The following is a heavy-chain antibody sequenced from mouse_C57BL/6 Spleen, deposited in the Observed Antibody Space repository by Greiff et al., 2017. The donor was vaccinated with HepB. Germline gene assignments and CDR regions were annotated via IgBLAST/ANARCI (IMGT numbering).Heavy chain of an antibody. CDR3: ARGVPSFAY. D-gene: IGHD2-10*02. CDR2: INPNNGGT. J-gene: IGHJ3*01. Sequence: EVQLQQSGPELVKPGASVKISCKASGYTFTDYYMNWVKQSHGKSLEWIGDINPNNGGTSYNQKFKGKATLTVDKSSSTAYMELRSLTSEDSAVYYCARGVPSFAYWGQGTLVTVSA. V-gene: IGHV1-26*01. CDR1: GYTFTDYY.